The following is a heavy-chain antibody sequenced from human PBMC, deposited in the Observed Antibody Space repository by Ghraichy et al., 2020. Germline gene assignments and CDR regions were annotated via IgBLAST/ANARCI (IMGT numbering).Heavy chain of an antibody. D-gene: IGHD3-16*01. CDR3: VKPLELGMSFYFDL. V-gene: IGHV3-64D*06. Sequence: GESLNISCSASGFTFSDYTMHWVRQSPDKGLEFVSSIFKDGGGTNFADSVKGRFTISRENSKNTLYLQMSSLRPDDTAVYYCVKPLELGMSFYFDLWGRGTQVTVAS. CDR2: IFKDGGGT. CDR1: GFTFSDYT. J-gene: IGHJ2*01.